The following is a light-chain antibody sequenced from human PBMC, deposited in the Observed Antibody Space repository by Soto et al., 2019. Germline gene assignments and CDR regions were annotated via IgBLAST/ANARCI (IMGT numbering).Light chain of an antibody. CDR3: QQYKKWPRT. CDR2: DAS. V-gene: IGKV3-15*01. CDR1: QSVSSN. Sequence: IVMTRSQATLSVSPWERATVYCRASQSVSSNFAWYQQKPGQAPRLLIYDASTRATGIPARFSGSGSGTEFTLTISSLQSEDFAVYYCQQYKKWPRTFGHGTKVDIK. J-gene: IGKJ1*01.